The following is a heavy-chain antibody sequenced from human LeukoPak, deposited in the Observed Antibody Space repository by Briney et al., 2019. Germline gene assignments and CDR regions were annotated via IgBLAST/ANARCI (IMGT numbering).Heavy chain of an antibody. D-gene: IGHD4-17*01. V-gene: IGHV1-2*02. J-gene: IGHJ6*03. CDR2: INPNSGGT. CDR3: ARGALRYYMDV. CDR1: GYTFSSYD. Sequence: GASVKVSCKASGYTFSSYDINWVRQATGQGLEWMGWINPNSGGTNYAQKFQGRVTMTRDTSISTAYMELSRLRSDDTAVYYCARGALRYYMDVWGKGTTVTVSS.